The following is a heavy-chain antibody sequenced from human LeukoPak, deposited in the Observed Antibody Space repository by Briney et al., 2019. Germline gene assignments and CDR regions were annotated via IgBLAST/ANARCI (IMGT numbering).Heavy chain of an antibody. D-gene: IGHD1-26*01. CDR1: GGSISRYY. CDR3: ARHDMDVAGGGLDYFDH. V-gene: IGHV4-59*08. CDR2: IYYSGST. Sequence: PSETLSLTCTVSGGSISRYYWSWLRQPPGKGLEWIGYIYYSGSTNYNPPLKSRVTMSVDTSKNQFSVKLSSVTTADTAVYYCARHDMDVAGGGLDYFDHWGQGTLVTVYS. J-gene: IGHJ4*02.